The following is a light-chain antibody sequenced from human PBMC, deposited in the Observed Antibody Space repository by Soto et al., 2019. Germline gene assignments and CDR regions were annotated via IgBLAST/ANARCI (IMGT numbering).Light chain of an antibody. J-gene: IGKJ1*01. CDR3: LQGHNYPRT. V-gene: IGKV1-6*01. Sequence: AIQMTQSPSSLSASVGDRVTITFRASQAIKNDLAWYQQKPGEAPKLLIFAASSLKSGVPSRFSASGSGTDFTLTISSLQPEDFASYYCLQGHNYPRTFGQGTRWIS. CDR1: QAIKND. CDR2: AAS.